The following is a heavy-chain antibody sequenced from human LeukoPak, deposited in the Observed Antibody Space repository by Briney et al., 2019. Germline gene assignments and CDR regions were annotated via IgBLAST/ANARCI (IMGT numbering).Heavy chain of an antibody. D-gene: IGHD2-21*02. V-gene: IGHV1-2*02. CDR3: ARDSEHIVVVTAMGYFDY. CDR2: INPNSGGT. Sequence: GASVKVSCKASGYTFTGYYMHWVRQAPGQGLEWMGWINPNSGGTNYARKFQGRVTMTRDTSISTAYMELSRLRSDDTAVYYCARDSEHIVVVTAMGYFDYWGQGTLVTVSS. CDR1: GYTFTGYY. J-gene: IGHJ4*02.